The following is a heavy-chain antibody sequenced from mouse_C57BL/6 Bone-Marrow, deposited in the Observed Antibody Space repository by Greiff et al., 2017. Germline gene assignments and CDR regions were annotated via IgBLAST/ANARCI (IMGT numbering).Heavy chain of an antibody. Sequence: QVQLQQPGAELVKPGASVKLSCKASGCTFTSYWMHWVKQRPGRGLEWIGRIDPNSGGTKYNEKFKSKATLTVDKPSSTAYMQLSSLTSEDSAVYYCAREGAIYYGNLAWFAYWGQGTLVTVSA. CDR1: GCTFTSYW. V-gene: IGHV1-72*01. D-gene: IGHD2-1*01. J-gene: IGHJ3*01. CDR2: IDPNSGGT. CDR3: AREGAIYYGNLAWFAY.